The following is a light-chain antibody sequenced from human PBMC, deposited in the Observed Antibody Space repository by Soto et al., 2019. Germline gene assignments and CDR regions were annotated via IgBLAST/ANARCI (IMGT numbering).Light chain of an antibody. CDR1: QSILYTSSKRNY. V-gene: IGKV4-1*01. J-gene: IGKJ1*01. CDR2: WAS. Sequence: DIVMTQSPDSLAVSLGERATLNCKSSQSILYTSSKRNYLAWYQYKPGQPPKLLVYWASTRESGVPARFSGSGSETDFTLTISSLQAEDVAVYYCHQCYSNPQTFGQGTRVEIK. CDR3: HQCYSNPQT.